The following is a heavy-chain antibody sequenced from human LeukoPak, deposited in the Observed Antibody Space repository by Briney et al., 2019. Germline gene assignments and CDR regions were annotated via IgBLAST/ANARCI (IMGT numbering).Heavy chain of an antibody. V-gene: IGHV4-39*07. Sequence: SETLSLTCTVSGGSISSSSYYWGWIRQPPGKGLEWIGSIYYSGSTYYNPSLKSRATISVDTSKNQFSLKLSSVTAADTAVYYCARVAAAESWFDPWGQGTLVTVSS. CDR2: IYYSGST. D-gene: IGHD6-13*01. J-gene: IGHJ5*02. CDR3: ARVAAAESWFDP. CDR1: GGSISSSSYY.